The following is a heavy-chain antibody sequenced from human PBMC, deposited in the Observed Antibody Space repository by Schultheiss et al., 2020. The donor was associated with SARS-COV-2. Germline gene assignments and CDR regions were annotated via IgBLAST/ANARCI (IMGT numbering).Heavy chain of an antibody. Sequence: GGSLRLSCAVYGGSFSGYYWSWIRQPPGKGLEWVSAISGSGGSTYYADSVKGRFTISRDNSKNTLYLQMNSLRAEDTAVYYCARGYYDFWSGFDYWGQGTLVTVSS. J-gene: IGHJ4*02. CDR2: ISGSGGST. V-gene: IGHV3-23*01. CDR1: GGSFSGYY. D-gene: IGHD3-3*01. CDR3: ARGYYDFWSGFDY.